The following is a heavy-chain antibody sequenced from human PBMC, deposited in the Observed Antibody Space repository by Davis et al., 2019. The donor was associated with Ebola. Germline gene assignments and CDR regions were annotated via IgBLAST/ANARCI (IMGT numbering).Heavy chain of an antibody. CDR2: IQQDGSEK. V-gene: IGHV3-7*01. J-gene: IGHJ6*02. Sequence: GGSLRLSCAASGFTFTSYWMSWVRQAPGKGLEWVANIQQDGSEKYYVDSVKGRFTISRDNAKNSLYLQMNSLRDEDTAVYYCARDLLEPLYYYYGMDVWGQGTTVTVSS. CDR3: ARDLLEPLYYYYGMDV. D-gene: IGHD1-1*01. CDR1: GFTFTSYW.